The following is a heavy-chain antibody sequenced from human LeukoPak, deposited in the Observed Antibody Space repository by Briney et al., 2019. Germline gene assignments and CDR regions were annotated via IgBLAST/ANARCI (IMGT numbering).Heavy chain of an antibody. D-gene: IGHD3-10*01. V-gene: IGHV4-34*01. J-gene: IGHJ6*02. CDR3: ARGRVLWFGEPYYYGMDV. CDR2: INHSGST. CDR1: GGSFSGYY. Sequence: SETLSLTCAVYGGSFSGYYWSWIRQPLGKGLEWIGEINHSGSTNYNPSLKSRVTISVDTSKNQFSLKLSSVTAADTAVYYCARGRVLWFGEPYYYGMDVWGQGTTVTVSS.